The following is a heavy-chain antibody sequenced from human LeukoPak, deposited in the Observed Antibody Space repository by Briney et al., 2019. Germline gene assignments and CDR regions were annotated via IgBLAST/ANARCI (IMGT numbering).Heavy chain of an antibody. D-gene: IGHD1-26*01. CDR1: GGSISSSSYY. J-gene: IGHJ3*02. V-gene: IGHV4-39*01. CDR2: IYYSGST. Sequence: SETLSLTCTVSGGSISSSSYYWGWIRQPPGKGLEWIGSIYYSGSTYYNPSLKSRVTISVDTSKNRFSLKLSSVTAADTAVYYCARHDPIVGTPDAFDIWGQGTMVTVSS. CDR3: ARHDPIVGTPDAFDI.